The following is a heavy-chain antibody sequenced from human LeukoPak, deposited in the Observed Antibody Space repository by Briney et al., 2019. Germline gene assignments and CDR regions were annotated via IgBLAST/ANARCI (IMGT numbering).Heavy chain of an antibody. J-gene: IGHJ2*01. CDR3: AKDGPTPLDSSGYYSYWYFGL. Sequence: GGSLRLSCAASGFTFSSYAMSWVRQAPGKGLEWVSAISGSGGSTYYADSVKGRFTISRDNSKNTLYLQMNSLRAEDTAVYYCAKDGPTPLDSSGYYSYWYFGLWGRGTLVTVSS. V-gene: IGHV3-23*01. CDR1: GFTFSSYA. CDR2: ISGSGGST. D-gene: IGHD3-22*01.